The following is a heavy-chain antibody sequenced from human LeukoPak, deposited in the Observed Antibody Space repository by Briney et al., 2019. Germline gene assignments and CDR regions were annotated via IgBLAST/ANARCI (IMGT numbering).Heavy chain of an antibody. V-gene: IGHV4-4*02. CDR3: ARDNHGSSWSRDYYYGMDV. J-gene: IGHJ6*02. Sequence: NPSGTLSLTCAVSGGSISSSNWWSWVRQPPGKGLEWIGEIYHSGSTNYNPSLKSRVTISVDKSKNQFSLKLSSVTAADTAVYYCARDNHGSSWSRDYYYGMDVWGQGTTVTVSS. D-gene: IGHD6-13*01. CDR1: GGSISSSNW. CDR2: IYHSGST.